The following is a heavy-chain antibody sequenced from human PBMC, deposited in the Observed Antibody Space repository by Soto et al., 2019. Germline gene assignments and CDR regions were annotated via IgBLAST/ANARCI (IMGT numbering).Heavy chain of an antibody. J-gene: IGHJ4*02. V-gene: IGHV1-18*01. CDR2: ISAFNGDT. CDR3: ATGATGDY. D-gene: IGHD1-26*01. Sequence: QVQLVQSGAEVKKPGASVKVSCKASGYTFTSYGISWVRQAPGQGLEWMGWISAFNGDTNYTQRLQDRVTMTTDTSKSTAYMELRSIRSDDTAVFYCATGATGDYWGQGTLVTVSS. CDR1: GYTFTSYG.